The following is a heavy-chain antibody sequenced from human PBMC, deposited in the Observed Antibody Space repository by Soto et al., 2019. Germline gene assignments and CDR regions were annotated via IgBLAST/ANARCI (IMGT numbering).Heavy chain of an antibody. V-gene: IGHV3-33*05. CDR2: ISYDGSKE. Sequence: QVQLVESGGGVVQPGRSLRLSCAASGFKFYSYDIHWVRQAPGKGLEWVAVISYDGSKEYYAESVKGRFTISRDNSKNTLYLQMNSLRAEDTAVYYCARDHYYDSSGYYWDDAFDIWGQGTMVTVSS. CDR3: ARDHYYDSSGYYWDDAFDI. J-gene: IGHJ3*02. CDR1: GFKFYSYD. D-gene: IGHD3-22*01.